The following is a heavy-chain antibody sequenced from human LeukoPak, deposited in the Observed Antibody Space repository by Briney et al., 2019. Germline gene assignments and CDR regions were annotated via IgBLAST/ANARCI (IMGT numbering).Heavy chain of an antibody. V-gene: IGHV4-39*01. CDR2: IYYSGST. CDR1: GGSISSSSYY. D-gene: IGHD4-11*01. J-gene: IGHJ6*02. Sequence: SETLSLTCTVSGGSISSSSYYWGWIRQPPGKGLEWIGSIYYSGSTYYNPSLKSRVTISVDTSKNQFSLKLSSVTAADTAVYYCATAGGDDYSDFNYYYGMDVWGQGTTVTVSS. CDR3: ATAGGDDYSDFNYYYGMDV.